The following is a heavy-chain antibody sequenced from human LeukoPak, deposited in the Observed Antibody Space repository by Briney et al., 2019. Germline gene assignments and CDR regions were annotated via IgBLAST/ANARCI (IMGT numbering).Heavy chain of an antibody. CDR3: MDGDLNASWDY. CDR1: GFTFSNAW. J-gene: IGHJ4*02. CDR2: IRSKTDGGTT. D-gene: IGHD7-27*01. V-gene: IGHV3-15*01. Sequence: GGSLRLSREGSGFTFSNAWINWVRQAPGKGLEWVGRIRSKTDGGTTDYAAPVKGRFTISRDDSKNTVFLQMSSLKTEDTAVYYCMDGDLNASWDYWSQGTLVTVSS.